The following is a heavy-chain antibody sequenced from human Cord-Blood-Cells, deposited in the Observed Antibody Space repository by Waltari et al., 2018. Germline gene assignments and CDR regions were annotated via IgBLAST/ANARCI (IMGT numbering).Heavy chain of an antibody. J-gene: IGHJ3*02. D-gene: IGHD2-2*01. CDR2: MNPNSGNT. Sequence: QVQLVQSGAEVKKPGASVKVSCKASGYTFPSYDINWVRQATGQGREWMGWMNPNSGNTGYAQKFQGRVTMTRNTSISTAYMELSSLRSEDTAVYYCASSIPADDAFDIWGQGTMVTVSS. CDR3: ASSIPADDAFDI. V-gene: IGHV1-8*01. CDR1: GYTFPSYD.